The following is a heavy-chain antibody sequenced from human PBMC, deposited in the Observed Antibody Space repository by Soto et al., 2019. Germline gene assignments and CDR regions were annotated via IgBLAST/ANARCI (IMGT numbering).Heavy chain of an antibody. CDR2: IYYSGST. V-gene: IGHV4-59*01. D-gene: IGHD2-15*01. J-gene: IGHJ4*01. Sequence: SETLSLTCTVSGGSISSYYWSWIRQPPGKGLEWIGYIYYSGSTYNPSLKSRVTISVDTSKNQVSLKLSSVTAADTAVYYCCGGGSRGFDSSGHGTLVTVSS. CDR1: GGSISSYY. CDR3: CGGGSRGFDS.